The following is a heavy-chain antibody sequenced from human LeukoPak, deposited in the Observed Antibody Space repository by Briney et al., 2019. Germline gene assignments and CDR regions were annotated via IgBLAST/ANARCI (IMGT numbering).Heavy chain of an antibody. D-gene: IGHD3-3*01. CDR3: ARALRGITIFGVDHVIDYYYYMDV. Sequence: IPSETLSLTCTVSGYSISSGYYWGWIRQPPGKGLEWIGSIYHSGSTYYNPSLKSRVPISVDTPKNQFSLKLSSVTAADTAVYYCARALRGITIFGVDHVIDYYYYMDVWGKGTTVTVSS. CDR1: GYSISSGYY. CDR2: IYHSGST. J-gene: IGHJ6*03. V-gene: IGHV4-38-2*02.